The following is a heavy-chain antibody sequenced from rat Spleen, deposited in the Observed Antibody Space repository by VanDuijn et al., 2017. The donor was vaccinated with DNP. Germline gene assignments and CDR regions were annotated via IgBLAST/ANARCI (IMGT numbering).Heavy chain of an antibody. D-gene: IGHD1-2*01. CDR2: ISGSGGNT. CDR3: ARQRAAMGAMDA. V-gene: IGHV5S11*01. J-gene: IGHJ4*01. Sequence: EVQLVESGGGLVQPGRSLKLSCAASGFTFSDYAMAWVRQAPAKGLEWVATISGSGGNTYYRDSVKGRFTISRDDAKSTLYLQMDSLRSEETATYYCARQRAAMGAMDAWGQGTSVTVSS. CDR1: GFTFSDYA.